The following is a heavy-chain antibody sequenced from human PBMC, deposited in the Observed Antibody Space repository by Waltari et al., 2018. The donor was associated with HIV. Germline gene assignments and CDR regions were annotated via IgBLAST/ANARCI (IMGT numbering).Heavy chain of an antibody. CDR2: IKSKANGGTT. J-gene: IGHJ4*02. CDR3: TTDWT. CDR1: GFIFSDAR. V-gene: IGHV3-15*01. D-gene: IGHD1-1*01. Sequence: QLVQSGGGLVKPEESLRLSCAASGFIFSDARMSWVRQIPGRGPEWIGRIKSKANGGTTDYAALVKGRFTISRDDSQSTVYLHMSSLRIDDTGVYYCTTDWTWGQGALVTVSS.